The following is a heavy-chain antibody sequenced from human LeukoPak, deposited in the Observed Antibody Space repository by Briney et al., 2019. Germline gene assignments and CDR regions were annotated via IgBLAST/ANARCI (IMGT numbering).Heavy chain of an antibody. CDR2: IRYDGSNK. V-gene: IGHV3-30*02. J-gene: IGHJ6*03. CDR1: GFTFSSCG. Sequence: GGSLRLSCAASGFTFSSCGMHWVRQAPGKGLEWVAFIRYDGSNKYYADSVKGRFTISRDNSKNTLYLQMNSLRGEETAVYYCAKVTSPYYYYMDVWGKGTTVTVSS. CDR3: AKVTSPYYYYMDV.